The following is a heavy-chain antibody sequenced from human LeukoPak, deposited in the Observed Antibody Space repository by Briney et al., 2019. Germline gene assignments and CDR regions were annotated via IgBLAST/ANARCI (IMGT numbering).Heavy chain of an antibody. J-gene: IGHJ4*02. V-gene: IGHV3-74*01. CDR2: IKNDGSST. Sequence: PGGSLRLSCAASGFTFSSYWMHWVRQAPGKGLVWVSRIKNDGSSTSYADSVRGRFTISRDNAKNTLYLQMNSLRAEDTAVYYCARGRGGDFDYWGQGTLVTVSS. CDR1: GFTFSSYW. CDR3: ARGRGGDFDY.